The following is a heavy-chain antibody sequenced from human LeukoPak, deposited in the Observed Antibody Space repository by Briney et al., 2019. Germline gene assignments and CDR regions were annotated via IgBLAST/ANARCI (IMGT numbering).Heavy chain of an antibody. CDR2: VYYSGST. Sequence: SQTLSLTCTVSGGSISSGGYYWSWIRQHPGKGLEWIGYVYYSGSTYYNPSLKSRVTISVDTSKNQFSLKLSSVTAADTAVYYCARGSRYYDILTGPSGWFDPWGQGTLVTVSS. CDR3: ARGSRYYDILTGPSGWFDP. J-gene: IGHJ5*02. D-gene: IGHD3-9*01. V-gene: IGHV4-31*03. CDR1: GGSISSGGYY.